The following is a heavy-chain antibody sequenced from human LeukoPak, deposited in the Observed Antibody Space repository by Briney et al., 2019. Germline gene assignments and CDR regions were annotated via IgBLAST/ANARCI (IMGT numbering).Heavy chain of an antibody. D-gene: IGHD3-22*01. CDR1: GYTFTSYG. V-gene: IGHV1-8*02. CDR3: AREGEEYYYDSSGYLNWFDP. J-gene: IGHJ5*02. Sequence: GASVKVSCKASGYTFTSYGINWVRQATGQGLEWMGWMNPNSGNTGYAQKFQGRVTMTRNTSISTAYMELSSLRSEDTAVYYCAREGEEYYYDSSGYLNWFDPWGQGTLVTVSS. CDR2: MNPNSGNT.